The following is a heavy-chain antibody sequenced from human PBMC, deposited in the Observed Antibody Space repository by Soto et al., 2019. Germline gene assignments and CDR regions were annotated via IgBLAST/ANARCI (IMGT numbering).Heavy chain of an antibody. CDR3: ARSVSHSSGWYYYYGMDV. Sequence: VQLVESGGGLIQPGGSLRLSCAASGFTVSSNYMSWVRQAPGKGLEWVSVIYSGGSTYYADSVKGRFTISRDNSKNTLYLQMNSLRAEDTAVYYCARSVSHSSGWYYYYGMDVWGQGTTVTVSS. V-gene: IGHV3-53*01. CDR1: GFTVSSNY. CDR2: IYSGGST. J-gene: IGHJ6*02. D-gene: IGHD6-19*01.